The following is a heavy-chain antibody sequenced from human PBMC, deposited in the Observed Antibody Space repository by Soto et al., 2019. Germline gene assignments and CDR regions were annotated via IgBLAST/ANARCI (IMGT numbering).Heavy chain of an antibody. CDR3: AGRRAGDYYFDY. V-gene: IGHV4-39*01. D-gene: IGHD1-26*01. CDR1: GGSVSSSSYY. CDR2: IYYTGST. J-gene: IGHJ4*02. Sequence: SETLSLTCTVSGGSVSSSSYYWGWIRQPPGKGLEWIGTIYYTGSTSYSPSLKSRVTISVDTSKTQFSLNLSSVTAADTAVYYCAGRRAGDYYFDYWGQGTLVTVSS.